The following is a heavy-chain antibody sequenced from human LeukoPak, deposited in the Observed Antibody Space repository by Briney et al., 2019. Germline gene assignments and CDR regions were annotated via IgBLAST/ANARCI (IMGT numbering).Heavy chain of an antibody. J-gene: IGHJ4*02. CDR3: AKDKYDSSGYYYDY. V-gene: IGHV3-9*01. D-gene: IGHD3-22*01. CDR1: GFTFSVYS. CDR2: ISWNSGSI. Sequence: GGSLRLSCAASGFTFSVYSMSWVRQAPGKGLEWVSGISWNSGSIGYADSVKGRFTISGDNAKNSLYLQMNSLRAEDTALYYCAKDKYDSSGYYYDYWGQGTLVTVSS.